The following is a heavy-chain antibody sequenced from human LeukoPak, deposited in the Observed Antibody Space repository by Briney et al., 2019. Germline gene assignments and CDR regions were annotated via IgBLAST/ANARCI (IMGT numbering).Heavy chain of an antibody. J-gene: IGHJ3*01. CDR1: GFTFSSYA. CDR3: VKDIAASFYTYDAFDF. V-gene: IGHV3-23*01. Sequence: SGGSLRLSCAASGFTFSSYAMSWVRQAPGKGLEWVSAISGSGGSTYYADSVKGRFTISRDNSKNTLYLQMNSLRAEDTAVYYCVKDIAASFYTYDAFDFWGQGTMVTVSS. CDR2: ISGSGGST. D-gene: IGHD6-13*01.